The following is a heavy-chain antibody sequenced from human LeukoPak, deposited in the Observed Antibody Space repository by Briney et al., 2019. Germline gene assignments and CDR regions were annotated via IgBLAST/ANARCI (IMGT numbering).Heavy chain of an antibody. CDR2: ISWNGGST. D-gene: IGHD4-17*01. J-gene: IGHJ4*02. V-gene: IGHV3-20*04. Sequence: GGSLRLSCAASGFTFSNYWMAWVRQAPGKGLEWVSRISWNGGSTRYADSVKGRFTISSDNAKNSLYLQMNSLRAEDTAVYYCARVLTTAGYWGQGTLVTVSS. CDR3: ARVLTTAGY. CDR1: GFTFSNYW.